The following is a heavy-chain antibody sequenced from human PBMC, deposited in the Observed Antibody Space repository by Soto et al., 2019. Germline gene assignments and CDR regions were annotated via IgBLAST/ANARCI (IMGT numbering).Heavy chain of an antibody. D-gene: IGHD3-3*01. CDR2: IYYSGST. V-gene: IGHV4-39*01. Sequence: PSETLSLTCTVSGGSISSSSYYWGWIRQPPGKGLEWIGSIYYSGSTYYNPSLKSRVTISVDTSKNQFSLKLSSVTAADTAVYYCARHVFWSGYYLYYFDYWGQGTLVTVSS. CDR3: ARHVFWSGYYLYYFDY. CDR1: GGSISSSSYY. J-gene: IGHJ4*02.